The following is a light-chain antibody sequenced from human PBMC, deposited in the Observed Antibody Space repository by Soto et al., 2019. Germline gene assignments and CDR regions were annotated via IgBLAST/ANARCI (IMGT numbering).Light chain of an antibody. J-gene: IGLJ1*01. CDR2: EVT. CDR3: SSYSISTAYL. V-gene: IGLV2-14*01. CDR1: SSDVGGYNF. Sequence: QSVLTQPASVSGSPGQSITISCTGTSSDVGGYNFVSWYQQQPGKAPKLMVYEVTNRPSGVSYRFSGSKSGNTASLTISGLQAEDEADYFCSSYSISTAYLFGTGTKVTVL.